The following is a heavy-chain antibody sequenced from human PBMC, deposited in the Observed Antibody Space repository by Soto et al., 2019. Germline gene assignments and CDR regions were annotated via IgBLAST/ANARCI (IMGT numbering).Heavy chain of an antibody. J-gene: IGHJ4*02. V-gene: IGHV4-59*08. Sequence: PSETLSLTCTVAGGSISVYYWSWIRQPPGKGLEWIGYIYYSGSTNYNPSLKSRVTISVDTSKNQFSLKLSSVTAADTAVYYCGRGGWRHIDYWGQGTLVTVSS. CDR3: GRGGWRHIDY. D-gene: IGHD3-3*01. CDR1: GGSISVYY. CDR2: IYYSGST.